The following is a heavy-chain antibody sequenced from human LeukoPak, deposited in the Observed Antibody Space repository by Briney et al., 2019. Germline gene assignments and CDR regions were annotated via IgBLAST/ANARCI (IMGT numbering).Heavy chain of an antibody. CDR1: GFTFSRYG. CDR2: ISYDGSNK. V-gene: IGHV3-30*18. D-gene: IGHD5-24*01. CDR3: AKGEAKMATITYFDY. J-gene: IGHJ4*02. Sequence: GRSLRLSCAASGFTFSRYGMHWVRQAPGKGLEWAAVISYDGSNKYYADSVKGRFTISRDNSKNTLYLQMNSLRAEDTAVYYCAKGEAKMATITYFDYWGQGTLVTVSS.